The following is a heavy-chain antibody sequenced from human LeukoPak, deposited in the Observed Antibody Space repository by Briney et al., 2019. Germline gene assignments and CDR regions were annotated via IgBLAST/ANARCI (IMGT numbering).Heavy chain of an antibody. Sequence: ASVKVSCKASACTFINYTIHWVRQAPGQRLEWMGWSNAVTDNTESSQEFQGRVTITRDTSASTAYMELSSLRSYYTPPSIVYWGQGTLVIVSS. D-gene: IGHD3-3*01. CDR3: Y. V-gene: IGHV1-3*02. J-gene: IGHJ4*02. CDR2: SNAVTDNT. CDR1: ACTFINYT.